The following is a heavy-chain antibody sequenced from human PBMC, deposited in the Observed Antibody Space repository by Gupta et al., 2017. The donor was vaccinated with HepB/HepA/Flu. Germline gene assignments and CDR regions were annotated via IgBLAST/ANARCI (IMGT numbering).Heavy chain of an antibody. V-gene: IGHV3-23*01. J-gene: IGHJ4*02. CDR3: ARVMSGVVGSPVNN. CDR2: INGSGIYT. CDR1: GFNFSTSA. D-gene: IGHD2-15*01. Sequence: EVQLLETGGGLVQPGGSVRLACSISGFNFSTSAMTWVRQAPERGLEWVSSINGSGIYTYYADSVKGRFTIARDNSKNILYLQMNSLRAEDTALYYCARVMSGVVGSPVNNWGQGILVSVSS.